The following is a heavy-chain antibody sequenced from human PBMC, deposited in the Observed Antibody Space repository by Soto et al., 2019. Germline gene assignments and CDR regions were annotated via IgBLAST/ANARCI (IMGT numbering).Heavy chain of an antibody. J-gene: IGHJ6*03. CDR3: ARAGVLQTKTYYYYYMDV. V-gene: IGHV5-51*01. D-gene: IGHD1-26*01. Sequence: GESLKISCKGSGYSFTSYWIGWVRQMPGKGLEWMGIIYPGDSDTRYSPSFQGQVTISADKSISTAYLQWSSLKASDTAMYYCARAGVLQTKTYYYYYMDVWGKGTTVTVSS. CDR1: GYSFTSYW. CDR2: IYPGDSDT.